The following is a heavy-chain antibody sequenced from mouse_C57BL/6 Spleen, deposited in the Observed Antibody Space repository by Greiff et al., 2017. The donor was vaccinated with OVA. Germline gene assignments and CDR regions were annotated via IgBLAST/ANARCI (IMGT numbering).Heavy chain of an antibody. CDR1: GYTFTGYW. CDR3: AGPDYYGGPDY. D-gene: IGHD1-1*01. CDR2: ILPGSGST. V-gene: IGHV1-9*01. J-gene: IGHJ2*01. Sequence: VQRVESGAELMKPGASVKLSCKATGYTFTGYWIEWVQQRPGHGLEWIGEILPGSGSTNYNEKFKGKATFTADTSSNTTYMQLSSLTTEDSAIXYCAGPDYYGGPDYWGQGTTLTVSS.